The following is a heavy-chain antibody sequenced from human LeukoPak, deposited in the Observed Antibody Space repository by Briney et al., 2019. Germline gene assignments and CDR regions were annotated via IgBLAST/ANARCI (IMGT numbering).Heavy chain of an antibody. CDR1: GYTFSSYW. CDR3: ARDGSWLSGSYGDL. Sequence: PGGSLRLSCAASGYTFSSYWMHWVRQATGKGLVWVSRINSDGSSTSYADSVKGRFTIYRDNAKNTLYLQMNSVRVEDTDVYYCARDGSWLSGSYGDLWGQGTVVTVSS. J-gene: IGHJ5*02. D-gene: IGHD1-26*01. CDR2: INSDGSST. V-gene: IGHV3-74*01.